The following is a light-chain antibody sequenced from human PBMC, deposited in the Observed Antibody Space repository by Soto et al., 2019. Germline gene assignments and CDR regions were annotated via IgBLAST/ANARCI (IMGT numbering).Light chain of an antibody. CDR3: CSYAGSYTFDV. CDR1: SSDIGGYNY. Sequence: QSVLTQPRSVSGSPGQSVTISCTGTSSDIGGYNYVSWYQQHPDKAPKLIIYDVSQRPSGVPDRFSGSKSGNTASLTISGLQAEDEADYYCCSYAGSYTFDVFGTGTKVTVL. V-gene: IGLV2-11*01. CDR2: DVS. J-gene: IGLJ1*01.